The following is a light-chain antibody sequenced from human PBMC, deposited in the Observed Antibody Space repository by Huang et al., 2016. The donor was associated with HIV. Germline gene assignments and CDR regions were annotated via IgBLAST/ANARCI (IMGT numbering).Light chain of an antibody. CDR3: QHQWT. J-gene: IGKJ1*01. V-gene: IGKV1-5*03. Sequence: DIQVTQSPSTLSAFVGDRVNITCRTSQRIRTWLAWYQQVPGKAPNLMISKASNLETWVPSRFSGNGSGTEFTLTINGLQPDDLATYYCQHQWTFGQGTKVEIK. CDR1: QRIRTW. CDR2: KAS.